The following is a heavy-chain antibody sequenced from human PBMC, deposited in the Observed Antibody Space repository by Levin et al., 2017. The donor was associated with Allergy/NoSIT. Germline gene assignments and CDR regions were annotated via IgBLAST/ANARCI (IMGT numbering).Heavy chain of an antibody. CDR1: GFTFSGSA. V-gene: IGHV3-73*01. CDR3: SSYDILTGYNN. CDR2: IRSRANNYAT. D-gene: IGHD3-9*01. Sequence: LPGGSLRLSCAASGFTFSGSAIHWVRQASGKGLEWVGRIRSRANNYATAHAASLKGRFTISRDDSENTAYLQMNSLETEDTAVYYCSSYDILTGYNNWGQGTLVTVSS. J-gene: IGHJ4*01.